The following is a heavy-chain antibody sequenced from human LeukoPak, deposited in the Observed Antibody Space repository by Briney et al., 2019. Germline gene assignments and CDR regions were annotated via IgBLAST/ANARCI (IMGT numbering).Heavy chain of an antibody. CDR2: INLTGAT. D-gene: IGHD2-2*01. V-gene: IGHV4-34*01. CDR3: ARGRKVYCSSVSCPGWLDP. Sequence: SETLSLICDVSGDSFSDYYWPWVRQSPGKGLEWLGEINLTGATNYKSSLKSRVTMSVETSKKQFSLELTSPTAADTAVYFCARGRKVYCSSVSCPGWLDPWGQGTLVTVSS. J-gene: IGHJ5*02. CDR1: GDSFSDYY.